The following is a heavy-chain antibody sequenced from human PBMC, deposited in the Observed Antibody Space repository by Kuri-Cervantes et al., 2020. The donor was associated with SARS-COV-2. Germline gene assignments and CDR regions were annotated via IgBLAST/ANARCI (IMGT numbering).Heavy chain of an antibody. J-gene: IGHJ5*02. V-gene: IGHV3-23*01. CDR3: AKAAGADYYDSSGYYKP. D-gene: IGHD3-22*01. CDR1: GFTFSSYS. Sequence: WGSLSLSCAASGFTFSSYSMNWVRQAPGKGLEWVSAISGSGGSTYYADSVKGRFTISRDNSKNTLYLQMNSLRAEDTAVYYRAKAAGADYYDSSGYYKPWGEGTLVTVSS. CDR2: ISGSGGST.